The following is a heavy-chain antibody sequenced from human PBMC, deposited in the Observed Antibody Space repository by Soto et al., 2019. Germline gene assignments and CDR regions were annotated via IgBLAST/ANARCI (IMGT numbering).Heavy chain of an antibody. J-gene: IGHJ4*02. D-gene: IGHD2-2*01. V-gene: IGHV1-69*13. CDR2: IIPIFGTA. CDR1: GGTFSSYA. CDR3: ASGYCSSTSCYLYFDY. Sequence: SVKVSCKASGGTFSSYAISWVRQAPGQGLEWMGGIIPIFGTANYAQKFQGRVTITADESTSTAYMELSSLRSEDTAVYYCASGYCSSTSCYLYFDYWGQGTLVTVS.